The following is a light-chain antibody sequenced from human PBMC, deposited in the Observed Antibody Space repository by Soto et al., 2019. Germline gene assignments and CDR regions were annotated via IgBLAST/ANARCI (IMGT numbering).Light chain of an antibody. J-gene: IGKJ1*01. CDR3: QQYQTYSQ. V-gene: IGKV1-5*03. CDR1: QSINTW. Sequence: DIQMTQSPSTLSASVGDTVTITCRASQSINTWLAWYQLKPGRAPKLLIYKASTLESGVPSRFSGSGSGTEFTLTISSLQPDDFATYYCQQYQTYSQFGQGTKVEIK. CDR2: KAS.